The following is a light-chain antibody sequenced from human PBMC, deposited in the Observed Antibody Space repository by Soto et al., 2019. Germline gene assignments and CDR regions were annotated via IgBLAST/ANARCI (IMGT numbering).Light chain of an antibody. CDR3: QQYGSSPGT. J-gene: IGKJ1*01. Sequence: EIVLTQSPGTLSLSPGERATLSCRASQSVSSSYLAWYQQKPGQAPRLLIYGASIRATGIPDRFSGGGSGTDFTRTISRLEPEDFAVYYCQQYGSSPGTFGQGTKVEIK. V-gene: IGKV3-20*01. CDR2: GAS. CDR1: QSVSSSY.